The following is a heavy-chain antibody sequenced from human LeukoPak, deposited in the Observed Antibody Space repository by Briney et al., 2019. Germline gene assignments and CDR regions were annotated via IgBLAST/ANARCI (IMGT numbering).Heavy chain of an antibody. V-gene: IGHV3-43*02. J-gene: IGHJ5*02. CDR1: GFTFDDYA. D-gene: IGHD4-17*01. CDR3: AKAFGGDYGYWWFDP. CDR2: ISGDGGST. Sequence: GGSLRLSCAASGFTFDDYAMHWVRQAPGKGLEWVSLISGDGGSTYYADSVKGRFTISRDNSKNSLYLQMNSLRTEDTALYYCAKAFGGDYGYWWFDPWGQGPLVTVSS.